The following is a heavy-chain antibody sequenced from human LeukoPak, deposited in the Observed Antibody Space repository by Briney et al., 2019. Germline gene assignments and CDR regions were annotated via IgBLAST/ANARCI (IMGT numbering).Heavy chain of an antibody. J-gene: IGHJ4*02. D-gene: IGHD4-17*01. CDR1: GYTFTSYG. CDR2: ISAYNGNT. V-gene: IGHV1-18*01. Sequence: ASVKVSCKASGYTFTSYGISWVRQASGQGLEWMGWISAYNGNTNYAQKLQGRVTMTTDTSTSTAYMELSSLRSEDTAVYYCARGISDYGDYVNFDYWGQGTLVTVSS. CDR3: ARGISDYGDYVNFDY.